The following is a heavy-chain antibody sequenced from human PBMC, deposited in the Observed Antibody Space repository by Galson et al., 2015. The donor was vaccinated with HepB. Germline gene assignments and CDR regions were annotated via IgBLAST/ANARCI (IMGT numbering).Heavy chain of an antibody. V-gene: IGHV3-33*01. J-gene: IGHJ6*03. CDR2: IFHDGGHK. CDR3: ARGVPCWNDGPYNYHQHYMDV. Sequence: SLRLSCAASGFSFRNYDMHWVRQAPGKGLEWVAFIFHDGGHKNYTDSVTGRFTVSRDNSKNTLFLQMNSLRTEDTALYYCARGVPCWNDGPYNYHQHYMDVWGKGTTVTVS. D-gene: IGHD1-1*01. CDR1: GFSFRNYD.